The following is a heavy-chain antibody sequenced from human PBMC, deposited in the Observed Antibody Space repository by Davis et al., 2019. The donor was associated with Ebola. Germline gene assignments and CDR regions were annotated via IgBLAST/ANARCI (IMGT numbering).Heavy chain of an antibody. CDR2: IGTRGDPT. V-gene: IGHV3-48*02. Sequence: PGGSLRLSCAASPFSSSSYTMNWVRQAPGKGLEWVSYIGTRGDPTVYADSVKGRFTVSRDDANNSLSLLMNSLRDEDTAIYYCVRDYLFALDIWGQGTMVTVSS. CDR3: VRDYLFALDI. CDR1: PFSSSSYT. J-gene: IGHJ3*02.